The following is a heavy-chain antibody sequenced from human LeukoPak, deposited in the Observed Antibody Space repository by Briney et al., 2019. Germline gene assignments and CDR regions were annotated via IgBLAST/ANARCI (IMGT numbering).Heavy chain of an antibody. CDR2: IYSSGST. V-gene: IGHV4-61*02. CDR3: ARNRGDYYDSSGYFRLGDAFDI. CDR1: GGSISSGSYY. Sequence: SETLSLTCTVSGGSISSGSYYWSWIRQPAGKGLEWIGRIYSSGSTNYNPSLKSRFTVSVDTSKNQFSLRLPSVTAADTAVYYCARNRGDYYDSSGYFRLGDAFDIWGQGTMVTVSS. J-gene: IGHJ3*02. D-gene: IGHD3-22*01.